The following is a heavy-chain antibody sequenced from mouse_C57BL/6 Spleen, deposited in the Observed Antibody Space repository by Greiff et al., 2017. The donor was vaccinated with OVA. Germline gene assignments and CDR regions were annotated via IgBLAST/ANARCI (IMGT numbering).Heavy chain of an antibody. Sequence: QVQLQQSGAELVRPGASVKLSCKASGYTFTSYCISWVKQRTGQGLEWIGDIYPRSGSTNYNEKFKGKATLTADKSSRAEYLELRSMAYEYSAVYFCGGDGSRADYWGQGTTLTVSS. CDR1: GYTFTSYC. D-gene: IGHD1-1*01. CDR3: GGDGSRADY. CDR2: IYPRSGST. J-gene: IGHJ2*01. V-gene: IGHV1-81*01.